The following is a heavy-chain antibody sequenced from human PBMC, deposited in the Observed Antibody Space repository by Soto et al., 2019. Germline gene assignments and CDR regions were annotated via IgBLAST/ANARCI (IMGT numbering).Heavy chain of an antibody. CDR3: ARVGGSGSYCYFFDY. CDR2: IYYSGST. CDR1: GGSISSGDYY. V-gene: IGHV4-30-4*01. Sequence: TSETLSLTCTVSGGSISSGDYYWSWIRQPPGKGLEWIGYIYYSGSTYYNPSLKSRVTISVDTSKNQFSLKLSSVTAADPAVYYCARVGGSGSYCYFFDYWGQGTLVIVFS. J-gene: IGHJ4*02. D-gene: IGHD3-10*01.